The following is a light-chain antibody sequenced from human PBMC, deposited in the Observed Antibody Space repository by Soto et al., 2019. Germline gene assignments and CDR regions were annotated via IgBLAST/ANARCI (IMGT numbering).Light chain of an antibody. Sequence: EVVLTQSPGTLSLSPGERATLSCRASQSVSSSYLAWYQQKPGQAPRLLIYGGSSRATGIPDRFSGRGSGTDFTLTISRLEPEDFAVYSCQQYAYSPWTFGQGTKVEIK. J-gene: IGKJ1*01. CDR3: QQYAYSPWT. V-gene: IGKV3-20*01. CDR2: GGS. CDR1: QSVSSSY.